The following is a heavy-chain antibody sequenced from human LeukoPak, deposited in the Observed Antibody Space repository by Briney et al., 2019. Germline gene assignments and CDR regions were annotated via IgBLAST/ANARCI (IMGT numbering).Heavy chain of an antibody. Sequence: SETLSLTCAVYGGSFSGYYWSWIRQPPGKGLEWIGYIYYSGSTNYNPSLKSRVTISVDTSKNQFSLKLSSVTAADTAVYYCARGQIVVVPAGGYYYYYYMDVWGKGTTVTISS. D-gene: IGHD2-2*01. J-gene: IGHJ6*03. CDR3: ARGQIVVVPAGGYYYYYYMDV. V-gene: IGHV4-59*01. CDR1: GGSFSGYY. CDR2: IYYSGST.